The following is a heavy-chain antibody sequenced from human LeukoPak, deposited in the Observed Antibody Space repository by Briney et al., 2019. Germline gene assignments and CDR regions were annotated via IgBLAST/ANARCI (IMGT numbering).Heavy chain of an antibody. J-gene: IGHJ4*02. CDR3: ARDQRVLGYSYGFDY. D-gene: IGHD5-18*01. CDR2: IWYGGSNK. V-gene: IGHV3-33*01. Sequence: GRSLRLSCAASGFTFSSYGMHWVRQAPGKGLEGVTDIWYGGSNKYYADSVKGRFTISRDNSKNTLYLQMNSLKAEDTALYYCARDQRVLGYSYGFDYWGQGTLVTVSS. CDR1: GFTFSSYG.